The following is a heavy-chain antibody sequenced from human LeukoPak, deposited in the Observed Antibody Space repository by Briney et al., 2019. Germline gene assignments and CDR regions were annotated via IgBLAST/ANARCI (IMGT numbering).Heavy chain of an antibody. CDR2: ISGTGDTI. CDR3: AKAEPMTTYFDY. D-gene: IGHD4-11*01. J-gene: IGHJ4*02. V-gene: IGHV3-23*01. CDR1: GFTFSNYA. Sequence: GGSLRLSCAASGFTFSNYAMSWVRQAPGKGLEWVSAISGTGDTIYYADSVKGRFTISRDSSKNTLFLLMNSLRAEDTAVYYCAKAEPMTTYFDYWGQGTLVTVSS.